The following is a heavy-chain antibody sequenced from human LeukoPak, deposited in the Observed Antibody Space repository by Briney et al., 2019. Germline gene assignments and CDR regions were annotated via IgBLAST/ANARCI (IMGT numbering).Heavy chain of an antibody. CDR2: INHSGST. Sequence: SETLSLTCAVYGGSFSGYYWSWIRQPPGKGLEWIGEINHSGSTNYNPSLKSRVTISVDTSKNQFSLKLSSVTAADTAVYYCAREGGYCSGGSCYYFDYWGQGTLVTVSS. CDR1: GGSFSGYY. J-gene: IGHJ4*02. V-gene: IGHV4-34*01. CDR3: AREGGYCSGGSCYYFDY. D-gene: IGHD2-15*01.